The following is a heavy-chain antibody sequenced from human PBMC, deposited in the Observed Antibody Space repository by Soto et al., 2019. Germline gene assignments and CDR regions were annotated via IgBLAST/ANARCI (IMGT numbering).Heavy chain of an antibody. V-gene: IGHV3-23*01. CDR1: GFIFSGYA. CDR3: ARKADCSGGSCPFDS. J-gene: IGHJ4*02. D-gene: IGHD2-15*01. CDR2: LSGNGKST. Sequence: GSLRLSCAASGFIFSGYAMHWVRQAPGKGLEWVSALSGNGKSTYYADSVRGRFTISRDNSKNTLFLQMNSLRAEDTAVYYCARKADCSGGSCPFDSWGQGTLVTVSS.